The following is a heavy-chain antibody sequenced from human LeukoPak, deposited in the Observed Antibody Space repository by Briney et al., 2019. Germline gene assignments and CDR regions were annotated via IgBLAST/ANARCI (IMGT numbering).Heavy chain of an antibody. CDR2: IVVGSGNT. CDR3: AAPAVAGYWYFDL. V-gene: IGHV1-58*01. D-gene: IGHD6-19*01. J-gene: IGHJ2*01. Sequence: SVKVSCKASGFTFTSSAVQRVRQARGQRLEWIGWIVVGSGNTNYAQKFQERVTITRDMSTSTAYMELSSLRSEDTAVYYCAAPAVAGYWYFDLWGRGTLVTVSS. CDR1: GFTFTSSA.